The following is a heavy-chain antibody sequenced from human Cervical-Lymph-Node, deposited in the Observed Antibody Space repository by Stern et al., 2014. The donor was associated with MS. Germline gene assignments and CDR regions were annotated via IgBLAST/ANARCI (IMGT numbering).Heavy chain of an antibody. CDR3: ARGDGYTDYFDY. V-gene: IGHV3-21*01. Sequence: EVPLLESGGGLVKPGGSLRLSCAASGFTFSSYSMNWVRQAPGKGLEWVSSISSSSSYIYYADSVKGRFTISRDNAKNSLYLQMNSLRAEDTAVYYCARGDGYTDYFDYWGQGTLVTVSS. CDR2: ISSSSSYI. D-gene: IGHD5-24*01. J-gene: IGHJ4*02. CDR1: GFTFSSYS.